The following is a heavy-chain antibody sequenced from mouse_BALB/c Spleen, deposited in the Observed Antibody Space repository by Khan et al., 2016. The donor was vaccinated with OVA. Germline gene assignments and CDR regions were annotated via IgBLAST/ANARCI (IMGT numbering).Heavy chain of an antibody. CDR1: GYTFRSYW. D-gene: IGHD2-10*01. V-gene: IGHV1-9*01. J-gene: IGHJ2*01. Sequence: QVQLQQSGAELMKPGASVNLSCKATGYTFRSYWMEWVKQRSGHGLEWSGAILPGTGSTNYNEKFKGKATFTADTSSNTSFMQLSHLTSEAPAVYYWARTYYADYWGQGTTLTVSS. CDR3: ARTYYADY. CDR2: ILPGTGST.